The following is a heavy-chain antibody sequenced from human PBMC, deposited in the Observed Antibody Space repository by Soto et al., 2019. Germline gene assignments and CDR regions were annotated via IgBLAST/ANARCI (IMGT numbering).Heavy chain of an antibody. D-gene: IGHD2-2*01. CDR1: GFSFDEYA. Sequence: ESGGGLVQPGRSLRLSCAASGFSFDEYAMHWVRQAPGKGLEWVSGISWNSGTMGYVDSVKGRFTISRDNAKNSRYLQMNSLRAEDTALYYCAKGFCSSTRCLTYSYMDVWGKGTTVTVSS. V-gene: IGHV3-9*01. CDR2: ISWNSGTM. CDR3: AKGFCSSTRCLTYSYMDV. J-gene: IGHJ6*03.